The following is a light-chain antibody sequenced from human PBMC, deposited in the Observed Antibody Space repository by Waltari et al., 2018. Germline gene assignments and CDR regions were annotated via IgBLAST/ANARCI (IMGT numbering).Light chain of an antibody. J-gene: IGKJ1*01. CDR3: MQALQTPWT. CDR1: QSPLHSNGYNY. V-gene: IGKV2-28*01. CDR2: LGS. Sequence: DIVMTQSPLSLPVTPGEPASISCRSSQSPLHSNGYNYLDWYLQKPGQSPQFLIYLGSNRASGVPDRFSGSGSGTDFTLKISRVEAEDVGVYYCMQALQTPWTFGQGTKVEIK.